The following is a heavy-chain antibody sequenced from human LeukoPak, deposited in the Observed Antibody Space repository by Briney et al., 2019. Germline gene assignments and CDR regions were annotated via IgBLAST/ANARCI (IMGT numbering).Heavy chain of an antibody. CDR3: AKDSGYSSGWYDY. V-gene: IGHV3-9*03. D-gene: IGHD6-19*01. CDR1: GFTFDDYA. CDR2: ISWNSGSI. Sequence: GGSLRLSCAASGFTFDDYAMHWVRQAPGKGLEWVSGISWNSGSIGYADSVKGRFTISRDNAKNSLYLQMNSLRAEDMASYYCAKDSGYSSGWYDYWGQGTLVTVSS. J-gene: IGHJ4*02.